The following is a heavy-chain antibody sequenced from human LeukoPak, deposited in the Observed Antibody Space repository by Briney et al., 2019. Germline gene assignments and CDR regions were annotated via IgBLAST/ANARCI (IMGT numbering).Heavy chain of an antibody. Sequence: ASVKVSCKACGYTFSGYYMHWVRQAPGQGLEWMGWINPNSGGTNYAQKFQGWVTMTRDTSISTAYMELRSLRSDDTAVYYCARMRRDYYGSGSYIDYWGQGTLVTVSS. CDR2: INPNSGGT. CDR3: ARMRRDYYGSGSYIDY. J-gene: IGHJ4*02. D-gene: IGHD3-10*01. V-gene: IGHV1-2*04. CDR1: GYTFSGYY.